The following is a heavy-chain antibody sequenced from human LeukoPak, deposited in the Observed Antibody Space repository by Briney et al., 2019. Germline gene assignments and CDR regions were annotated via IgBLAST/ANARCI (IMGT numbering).Heavy chain of an antibody. D-gene: IGHD5-12*01. V-gene: IGHV3-7*01. J-gene: IGHJ4*02. CDR1: GFTFSSYW. Sequence: PGGSLRLSCAASGFTFSSYWMSWVRQAPGKGLEWVANIKQDGSEKYYVDSMKGRFTISRDNAKNSLYLQMNSLRAEDTAGYFCARALPYSGYAPYFDYWGQGTLVTVSS. CDR2: IKQDGSEK. CDR3: ARALPYSGYAPYFDY.